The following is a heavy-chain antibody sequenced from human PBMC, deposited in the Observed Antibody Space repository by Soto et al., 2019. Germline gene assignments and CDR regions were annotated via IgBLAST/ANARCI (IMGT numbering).Heavy chain of an antibody. V-gene: IGHV3-53*01. CDR2: IYSGGST. D-gene: IGHD3-10*01. J-gene: IGHJ4*02. Sequence: GGSLRLSCAASGFTVSSNYMSWVRQAPGKGLEWVSVIYSGGSTYYADSVKGRFTISRDNSKNTLYLQMNSLRAEDTAVYYCARAPWYRGVATWDYWGQGTLVTVSS. CDR1: GFTVSSNY. CDR3: ARAPWYRGVATWDY.